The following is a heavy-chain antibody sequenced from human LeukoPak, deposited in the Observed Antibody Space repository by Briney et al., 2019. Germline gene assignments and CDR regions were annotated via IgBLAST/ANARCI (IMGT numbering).Heavy chain of an antibody. J-gene: IGHJ4*02. CDR2: ISTSGSTI. D-gene: IGHD3-16*01. CDR1: GFTFRSYS. CDR3: AREHSSFGSTEHYFDY. Sequence: GGSLRLSCAASGFTFRSYSMNWVRQAPGKGLEWVSYISTSGSTIYYADSVKGRFTISRDNAKNSLYLQMNSLRTEDLAVYYCAREHSSFGSTEHYFDYWGQGTLVTVSS. V-gene: IGHV3-48*01.